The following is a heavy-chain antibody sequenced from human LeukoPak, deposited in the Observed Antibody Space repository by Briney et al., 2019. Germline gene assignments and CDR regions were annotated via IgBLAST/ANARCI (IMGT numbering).Heavy chain of an antibody. J-gene: IGHJ4*02. V-gene: IGHV4-59*01. D-gene: IGHD2-15*01. CDR2: IYYSGST. Sequence: SETLSLTCTVSGGSISSYYWSWIRQPPGQGLEWIGYIYYSGSTNYNASLTNRVTISVDTSKNQFSLKLSSVTAADTAVYYCARGVGYCSGGSCYSYFDYWGQGTLVTVSS. CDR1: GGSISSYY. CDR3: ARGVGYCSGGSCYSYFDY.